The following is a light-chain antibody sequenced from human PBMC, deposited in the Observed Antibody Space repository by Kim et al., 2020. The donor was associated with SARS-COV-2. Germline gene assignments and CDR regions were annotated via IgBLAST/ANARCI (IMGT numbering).Light chain of an antibody. CDR1: SSDVGGYSF. CDR2: EVN. V-gene: IGLV2-8*01. J-gene: IGLJ1*01. Sequence: GQSATISCTGTSSDVGGYSFVSWYQQHPGKAPKLMIYEVNKRPSGVPDRFSGSKSDNTASLTVSGLQAEDEADYYCSSYAGSDNYVFGTGTQVTVL. CDR3: SSYAGSDNYV.